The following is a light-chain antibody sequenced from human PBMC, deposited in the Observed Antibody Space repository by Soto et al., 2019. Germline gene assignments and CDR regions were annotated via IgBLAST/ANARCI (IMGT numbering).Light chain of an antibody. CDR2: EGS. V-gene: IGLV2-23*01. J-gene: IGLJ3*02. Sequence: QSVLTQPASVSGSPGQSITISCTGTSSDVGSYNLVSWYQQHPGKAPKLMIYEGSKRPSGVSNRFSGSKSGNTASLTISGLQAEDEADYYCSSYSTTTTPQWVFGGGTQLTVL. CDR3: SSYSTTTTPQWV. CDR1: SSDVGSYNL.